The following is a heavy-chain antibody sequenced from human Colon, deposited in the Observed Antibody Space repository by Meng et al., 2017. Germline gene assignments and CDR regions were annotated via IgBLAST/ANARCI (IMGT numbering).Heavy chain of an antibody. CDR2: IYYSGST. V-gene: IGHV4-28*01. CDR1: GYSISSSNW. J-gene: IGHJ4*02. D-gene: IGHD5-24*01. CDR3: ARKRDGYNPFDD. Sequence: HGEWQESCPGLVKPSDTLSFTCAVSGYSISSSNWWVWIRQPPGKGLEWIGYIYYSGSTDYNPSLKSRVTMSVDTSKNQFSLKLSSVTAVDTAVYYCARKRDGYNPFDDWGQGTLVTVSS.